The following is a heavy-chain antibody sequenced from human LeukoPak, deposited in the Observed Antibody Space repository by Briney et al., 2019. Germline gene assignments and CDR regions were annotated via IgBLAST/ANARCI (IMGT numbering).Heavy chain of an antibody. Sequence: GGSLRLSCAASGFTLNRYSMNWVRQAPGKGLEWISYIRSSSIGSTIYYTDSVKGRFTISRDSANNSLYLQMNSLRADDTAVYYCARLYGGYSGRIDYRGQGTLVTVSS. CDR2: IRSSSIGSTI. CDR3: ARLYGGYSGRIDY. D-gene: IGHD4-23*01. CDR1: GFTLNRYS. J-gene: IGHJ4*02. V-gene: IGHV3-48*01.